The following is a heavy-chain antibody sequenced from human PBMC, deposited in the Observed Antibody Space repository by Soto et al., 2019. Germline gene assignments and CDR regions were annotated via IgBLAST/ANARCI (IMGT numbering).Heavy chain of an antibody. CDR1: GNTVPNYA. Sequence: ASVKVSCKASGNTVPNYAIHWVRQAPGQRLEWMGWINGGNGNTYYSEHFQGRVSLTTDTSTSTAYMDLRSLRSDDTAVYYCARDQGITTFGVYSMYYYGMDVWGQGTTVTVS. D-gene: IGHD3-3*01. J-gene: IGHJ6*02. CDR2: INGGNGNT. CDR3: ARDQGITTFGVYSMYYYGMDV. V-gene: IGHV1-3*01.